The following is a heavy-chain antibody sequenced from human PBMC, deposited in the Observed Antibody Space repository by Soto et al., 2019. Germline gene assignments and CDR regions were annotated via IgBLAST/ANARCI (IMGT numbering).Heavy chain of an antibody. CDR2: VNPSGGHT. CDR1: GDTFTDYY. V-gene: IGHV1-46*01. D-gene: IGHD2-21*02. CDR3: ARGGHVVVVTAALDY. J-gene: IGHJ4*02. Sequence: QVQLMQSGAEVKKPGASVKVSCKASGDTFTDYYIHWVRQAPGQGLEWMGTVNPSGGHTTYAQHFLGRVTMTRETSTSTPYMELTSLTSEDTSIYYCARGGHVVVVTAALDYWGQGTLVTVSS.